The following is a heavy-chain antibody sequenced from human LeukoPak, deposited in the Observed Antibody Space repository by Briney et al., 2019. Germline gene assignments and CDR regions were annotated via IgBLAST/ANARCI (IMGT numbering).Heavy chain of an antibody. V-gene: IGHV1-69*06. CDR3: ARADVEMATIYDY. D-gene: IGHD5-24*01. CDR2: IIPIFGTA. Sequence: SVKVSCKASGGTFSSYAISWVRRAPGQGLEWMGGIIPIFGTANYAQKFQGRVTITADKSTSTAYMELSSLRSEDTAVYYCARADVEMATIYDYWGQGTLVTVSS. CDR1: GGTFSSYA. J-gene: IGHJ4*02.